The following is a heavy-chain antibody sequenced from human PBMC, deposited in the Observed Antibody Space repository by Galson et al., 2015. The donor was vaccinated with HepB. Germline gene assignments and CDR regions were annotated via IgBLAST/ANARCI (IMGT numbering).Heavy chain of an antibody. J-gene: IGHJ5*02. CDR1: GFTFSSYG. Sequence: SLRLSCEASGFTFSSYGMHRVRQAPGKGLEWVAVIWYDGSNKYYADSVKGRFTISRDNSKNTLYLQMNSLRAEDTAVYYCARGAPYYYDSIAWFDPWGQGTLVTVSS. D-gene: IGHD3-22*01. V-gene: IGHV3-33*01. CDR2: IWYDGSNK. CDR3: ARGAPYYYDSIAWFDP.